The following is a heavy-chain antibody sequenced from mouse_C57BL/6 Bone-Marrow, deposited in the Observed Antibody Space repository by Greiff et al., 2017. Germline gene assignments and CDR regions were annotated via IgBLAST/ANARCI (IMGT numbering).Heavy chain of an antibody. Sequence: QVQLQQPGAELVRPGSSVKLSCKASGYTFTTYCMDWVKQSPGQGLEWIGNFYPSDSDTHYNQKFKDKATLTVDKSSNTVYMQLSSLTSEDSAVYYCARNSSLPYDMDYWGQGTSVTVSS. D-gene: IGHD1-1*01. J-gene: IGHJ4*01. CDR2: FYPSDSDT. CDR3: ARNSSLPYDMDY. CDR1: GYTFTTYC. V-gene: IGHV1-61*01.